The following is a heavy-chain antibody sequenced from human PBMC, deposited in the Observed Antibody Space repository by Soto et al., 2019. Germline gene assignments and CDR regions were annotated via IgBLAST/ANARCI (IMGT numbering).Heavy chain of an antibody. J-gene: IGHJ4*02. V-gene: IGHV4-39*01. CDR2: IYYSGST. D-gene: IGHD5-12*01. CDR3: ARHSGHIFFDY. CDR1: GGSISGSSYY. Sequence: SETLSLTCTVSGGSISGSSYYWGWIRQPLGKGLEWIGSIYYSGSTYYNPSLKSRVTISVDTSKNQFSLKLSSVTAADTAVYYCARHSGHIFFDYWGQGTLVTVSS.